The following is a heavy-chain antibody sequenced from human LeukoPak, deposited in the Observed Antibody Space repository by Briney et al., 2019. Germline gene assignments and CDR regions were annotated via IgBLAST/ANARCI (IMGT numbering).Heavy chain of an antibody. Sequence: KASQTLSLTCTVSGGSISSGGYYWSWIRQHPGKGQEWIGYIYYSGSTYYNPSLKSRVTISVDTSKNQFSLKLSSVTAADTAVYYCARVRSSSSLVDYWGQGTLVTVSS. CDR3: ARVRSSSSLVDY. J-gene: IGHJ4*02. CDR1: GGSISSGGYY. D-gene: IGHD6-6*01. V-gene: IGHV4-31*03. CDR2: IYYSGST.